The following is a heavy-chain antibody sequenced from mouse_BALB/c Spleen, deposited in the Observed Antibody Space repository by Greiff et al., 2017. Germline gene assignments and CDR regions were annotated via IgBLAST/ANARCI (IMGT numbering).Heavy chain of an antibody. Sequence: EVQGVESGGGLVKPGGSLKLSCAASGFTFSSYAMSWVRQTPEKRLEWVATISSGGSYTYYPDSVKGRFTISRDNAKNTLYLQMSSLRSEDTAMYYCARRHYDYGGYAMDYWGQGTSVTVSS. CDR1: GFTFSSYA. CDR2: ISSGGSYT. CDR3: ARRHYDYGGYAMDY. D-gene: IGHD2-4*01. J-gene: IGHJ4*01. V-gene: IGHV5-9-3*01.